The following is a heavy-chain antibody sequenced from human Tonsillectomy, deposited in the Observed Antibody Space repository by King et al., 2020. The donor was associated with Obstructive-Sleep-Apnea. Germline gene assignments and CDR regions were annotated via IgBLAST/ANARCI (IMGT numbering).Heavy chain of an antibody. D-gene: IGHD3-10*01. V-gene: IGHV3-21*01. CDR2: ISSSSSYI. J-gene: IGHJ4*02. Sequence: VQLVESGGGLVKPGGSLRLSCAASGFTFSSYSMNWVRQAPGKGLEWVSSISSSSSYIYYADSVKGRFTISRDNAKNSLYLQMNSRRAEDTAVYYCARDGRFGELLSELDYWGQGTLVTVSS. CDR3: ARDGRFGELLSELDY. CDR1: GFTFSSYS.